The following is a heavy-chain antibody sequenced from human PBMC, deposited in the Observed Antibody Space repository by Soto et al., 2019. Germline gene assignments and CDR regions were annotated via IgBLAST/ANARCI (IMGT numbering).Heavy chain of an antibody. V-gene: IGHV1-18*01. Sequence: ASVKVSCKASGYTFTSYGISWVRQAPGQGLEWMGWNSAYKGNTNYAQKLQGRFTMATDTSTSTAYMELRSLSFDDTAVFYCARDVYRYCSGGSCSDAFDIWGQGTMVTVSS. CDR3: ARDVYRYCSGGSCSDAFDI. J-gene: IGHJ3*02. D-gene: IGHD2-15*01. CDR1: GYTFTSYG. CDR2: NSAYKGNT.